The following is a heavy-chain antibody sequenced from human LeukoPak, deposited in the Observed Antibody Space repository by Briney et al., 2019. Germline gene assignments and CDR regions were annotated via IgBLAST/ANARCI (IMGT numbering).Heavy chain of an antibody. CDR2: IYYSGST. V-gene: IGHV4-59*01. CDR1: GGSISSYY. D-gene: IGHD3-10*01. J-gene: IGHJ4*02. Sequence: SETLSLTCTGSGGSISSYYWSGIRQAPGKGLEWIGYIYYSGSTNYNPSLKSRVTISVDTSKNQFSLKLRSVTAADTAVYYCASNSFDYYASGSYSVDYWGQGTLVTVSS. CDR3: ASNSFDYYASGSYSVDY.